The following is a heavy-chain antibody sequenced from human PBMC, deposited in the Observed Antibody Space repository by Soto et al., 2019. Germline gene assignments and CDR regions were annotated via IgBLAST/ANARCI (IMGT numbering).Heavy chain of an antibody. D-gene: IGHD3-22*01. V-gene: IGHV1-8*01. J-gene: IGHJ4*02. CDR2: MNPNSGNT. CDR1: GDTFTSYD. Sequence: ASVKVSCKASGDTFTSYDINWVRQTIGQGLEWMGWMNPNSGNTGYAPKFQGRVTMTTDTSTSTAYMELRSLRSDDTAVYYCARSFIGYDSSSYYLSDYWGQGTLVTVSS. CDR3: ARSFIGYDSSSYYLSDY.